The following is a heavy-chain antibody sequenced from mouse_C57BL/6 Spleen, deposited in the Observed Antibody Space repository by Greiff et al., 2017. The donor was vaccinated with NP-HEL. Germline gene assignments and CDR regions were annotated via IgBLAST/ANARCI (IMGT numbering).Heavy chain of an antibody. CDR3: ARKDYYGSSYFDY. V-gene: IGHV1-81*01. CDR2: IYPRSGNT. CDR1: GYTFTSYG. J-gene: IGHJ2*01. Sequence: VKLMESGAELARPGASVKLSCKASGYTFTSYGISWVKQRTGQGLEWIGEIYPRSGNTYYNEKFKGKATLTADKSSSTAYMELRSLTSEDSAVYFCARKDYYGSSYFDYWGQGTTLTVSS. D-gene: IGHD1-1*01.